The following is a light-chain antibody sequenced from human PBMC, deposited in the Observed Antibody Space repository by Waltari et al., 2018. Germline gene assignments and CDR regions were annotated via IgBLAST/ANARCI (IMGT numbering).Light chain of an antibody. CDR1: QDIASA. CDR2: DAS. CDR3: QQFINYPLT. J-gene: IGKJ3*01. V-gene: IGKV1D-13*01. Sequence: AIQLTQSPSSLSASVGHRITITCRASQDIASALAWYVQKPGKAPQLLIYDASTLESGVPSRFSGSGSGTYFTLSISGLQPEDFATYYCQQFINYPLTFGPGTTVDIK.